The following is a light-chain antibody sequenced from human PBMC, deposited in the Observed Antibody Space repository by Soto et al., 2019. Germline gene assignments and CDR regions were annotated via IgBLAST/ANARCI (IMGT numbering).Light chain of an antibody. CDR3: CSYAGSPHWV. CDR1: SSDVGGYNF. CDR2: EVS. J-gene: IGLJ3*02. V-gene: IGLV2-23*02. Sequence: QSALTQPASVSGSPGQSITISCTGTSSDVGGYNFVSWYQQHPGKAPKLMIYEVSKRPSGVSNRFSGSKSGNTASLTISGLQAEDEADYYCCSYAGSPHWVVGGGTKVT.